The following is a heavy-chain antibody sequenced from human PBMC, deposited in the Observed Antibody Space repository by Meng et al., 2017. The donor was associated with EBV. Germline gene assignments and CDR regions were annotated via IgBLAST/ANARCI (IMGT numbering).Heavy chain of an antibody. J-gene: IGHJ4*02. CDR3: ARVGIAVAGTGDY. CDR1: GYTFTGYY. V-gene: IGHV1-2*06. D-gene: IGHD6-19*01. Sequence: QGQLGKSGAGVKKPGAAVKVSCKASGYTFTGYYMHWVRQAPGQGLEWMGRINPNSGGTNYAQKFQGRVTMTRDTSISTAYMELSRLRSDDTAVYYCARVGIAVAGTGDYWGQGTLVTVSS. CDR2: INPNSGGT.